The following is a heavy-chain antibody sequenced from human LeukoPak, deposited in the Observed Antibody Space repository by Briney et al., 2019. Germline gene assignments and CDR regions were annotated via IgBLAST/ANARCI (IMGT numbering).Heavy chain of an antibody. Sequence: GGSLRLSCAASGFTFRMFAMHWVRQTPGKGLEWVAVISYDGRTTYYRDSVKGRFIISRDDSKNTLYLQMSTLRSDDTAVYYCAKDSAYYDSSGDYFDSWGQGTLVTVSS. J-gene: IGHJ4*02. CDR2: ISYDGRTT. CDR1: GFTFRMFA. V-gene: IGHV3-30*18. D-gene: IGHD3-22*01. CDR3: AKDSAYYDSSGDYFDS.